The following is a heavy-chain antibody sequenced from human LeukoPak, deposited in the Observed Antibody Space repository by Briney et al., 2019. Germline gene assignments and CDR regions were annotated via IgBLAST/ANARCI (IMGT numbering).Heavy chain of an antibody. CDR1: GGSISSSNW. V-gene: IGHV3-73*01. CDR2: IRSKANSYAT. D-gene: IGHD3-22*01. J-gene: IGHJ4*02. CDR3: ISDPSNYYDPKFDY. Sequence: QPSGTLSLTCAVSGGSISSSNWWSWVRQASGKGLEWVGRIRSKANSYATESAASVKGRFTISRDDSKNTAYLQMNNLKTEDTTVYYCISDPSNYYDPKFDYWGQGTLVTVSS.